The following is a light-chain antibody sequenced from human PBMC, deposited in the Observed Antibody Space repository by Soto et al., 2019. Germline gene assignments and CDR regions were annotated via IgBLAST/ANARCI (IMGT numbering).Light chain of an antibody. V-gene: IGLV1-44*01. CDR2: SNN. CDR1: SSNIGSNT. Sequence: QSVLTQPPSASGTPGQRVTISCSGSSSNIGSNTVNWYQQLPGTAPKLLIYSNNQRPSGVPDRFSGSKSGTSDSRAISGLQSEDEADYYCAACDDSLNGWVFGAGTKLTVL. CDR3: AACDDSLNGWV. J-gene: IGLJ3*02.